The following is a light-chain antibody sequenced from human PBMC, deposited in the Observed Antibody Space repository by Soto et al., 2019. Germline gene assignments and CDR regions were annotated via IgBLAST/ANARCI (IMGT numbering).Light chain of an antibody. V-gene: IGKV3-11*01. CDR2: DAS. CDR1: ETVDSF. Sequence: EIVLTQSTATLSLSPGERAALSCRASETVDSFLACYQLIPGQAPRLLIYDASKRATGIPARFSGSGSGTDFALTISSLEPEDFAVYYCQQRKKWPPLTFGGGTKVEIK. CDR3: QQRKKWPPLT. J-gene: IGKJ4*01.